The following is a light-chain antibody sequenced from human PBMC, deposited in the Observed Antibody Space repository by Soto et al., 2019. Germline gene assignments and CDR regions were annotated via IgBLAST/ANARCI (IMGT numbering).Light chain of an antibody. CDR2: WVN. J-gene: IGLJ1*01. CDR1: GRDIGAYDY. CDR3: SSYTTSYFYV. Sequence: QSVLTQPASVSGSPGQSIIISCTGSGRDIGAYDYVSWYQQHPGKAPKLLIYWVNNRPSGVSYRFSASKSAFTASLTISGLQAEDEAHYYCSSYTTSYFYVFGPETKVTVL. V-gene: IGLV2-14*01.